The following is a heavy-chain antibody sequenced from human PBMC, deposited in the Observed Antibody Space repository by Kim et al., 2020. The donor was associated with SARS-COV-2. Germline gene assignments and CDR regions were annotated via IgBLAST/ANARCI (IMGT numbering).Heavy chain of an antibody. V-gene: IGHV1-3*01. Sequence: ASVKVSCKASGYTFTDYAMHWVRQAPGQRLEWMGRINAGTGNTKYLQNFQDRVTITSDTSASTAYMGLSSLASEDTAVDYCARGQEGSTWTYYFYAMDVWGHGTTVTVSS. CDR3: ARGQEGSTWTYYFYAMDV. CDR2: INAGTGNT. CDR1: GYTFTDYA. D-gene: IGHD2-2*01. J-gene: IGHJ6*02.